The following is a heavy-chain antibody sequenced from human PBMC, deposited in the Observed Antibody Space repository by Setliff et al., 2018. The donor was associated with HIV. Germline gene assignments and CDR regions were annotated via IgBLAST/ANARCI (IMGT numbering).Heavy chain of an antibody. CDR1: GGSISSYY. Sequence: PSETLSLTCTVSGGSISSYYWSWIRQPPGKGLGWIGYIYYSGSTNYNPSLKRRVTISVDTSKNQFSLKLSSVTAADTAVYYCAREREGYYDSSGYYYGAFDIWGQGTMVTVSS. V-gene: IGHV4-59*01. CDR2: IYYSGST. CDR3: AREREGYYDSSGYYYGAFDI. D-gene: IGHD3-22*01. J-gene: IGHJ3*02.